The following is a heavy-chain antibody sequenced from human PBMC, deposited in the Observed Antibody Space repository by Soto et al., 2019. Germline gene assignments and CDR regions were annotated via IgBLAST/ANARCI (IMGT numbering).Heavy chain of an antibody. D-gene: IGHD5-12*01. CDR3: ARDKVEMATIFDY. CDR1: GYTFTSHG. Sequence: PGGSLRLSCKASGYTFTSHGISWLRQAPGQGLEWMGWISGYNGNTKYAQKIQGRVTMTTDTSTSTAYMELRSLRSDDTAVYYCARDKVEMATIFDYWGQGTLVTVSS. V-gene: IGHV1-18*04. J-gene: IGHJ4*02. CDR2: ISGYNGNT.